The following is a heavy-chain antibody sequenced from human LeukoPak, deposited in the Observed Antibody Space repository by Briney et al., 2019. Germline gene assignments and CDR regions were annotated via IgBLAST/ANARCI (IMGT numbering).Heavy chain of an antibody. V-gene: IGHV3-23*01. D-gene: IGHD4-17*01. CDR2: SSDTGST. CDR3: ARDTVTTFRFRDYYYYGMDV. Sequence: PGGSLRLSCVASGFTLRSYAMIWVRQAPGKGLEWVSSSSDTGSTYYTDSVKGRFTISRDNSKNTLYLQMNSLRAEDTAVYYCARDTVTTFRFRDYYYYGMDVWGQGTTVTVSS. CDR1: GFTLRSYA. J-gene: IGHJ6*02.